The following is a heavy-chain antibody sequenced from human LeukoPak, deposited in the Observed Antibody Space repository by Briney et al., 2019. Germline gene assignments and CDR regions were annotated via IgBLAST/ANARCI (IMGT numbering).Heavy chain of an antibody. CDR3: AKDRLPLGELSLFDY. D-gene: IGHD3-16*02. CDR1: GFTFSRYG. CDR2: IRYEGKKK. Sequence: GGSLRLSCAASGFTFSRYGMHWVRQAPGKGLEWVAVIRYEGKKKYYAESVKGRFTISIDISKNTLYLQMNSLRAEDTAVYYCAKDRLPLGELSLFDYWGQGTLVTVSS. J-gene: IGHJ4*02. V-gene: IGHV3-33*06.